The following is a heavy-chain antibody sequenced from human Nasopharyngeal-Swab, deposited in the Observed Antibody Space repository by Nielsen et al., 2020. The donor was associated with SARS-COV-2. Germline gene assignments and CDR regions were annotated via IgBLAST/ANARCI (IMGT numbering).Heavy chain of an antibody. CDR3: AKEQLVPGYYGSGWVGFMGV. J-gene: IGHJ6*02. D-gene: IGHD3-10*01. V-gene: IGHV3-30*18. CDR2: ISYDGSNK. Sequence: GGSLRLSCAASAFTFSSYGMHWVRQAPGKGLEWVAVISYDGSNKYYADSVKGRFTISRDNSKSTLYLEMSSLRADDTAVYYCAKEQLVPGYYGSGWVGFMGVWGQGTTVTVSS. CDR1: AFTFSSYG.